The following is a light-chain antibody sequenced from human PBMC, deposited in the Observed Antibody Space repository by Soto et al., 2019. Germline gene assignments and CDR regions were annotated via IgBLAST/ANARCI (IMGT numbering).Light chain of an antibody. V-gene: IGLV2-8*01. Sequence: QAVVTQPPSASGSPGQSVTISCTGTRSDVGANNYVSWYQQHPGKAPKLMIYEVTKRPSGVPDRFSGSKSGNTASLTVSGLQAEGEADYYCSSYAGTNRVFGTGTKLTVL. CDR3: SSYAGTNRV. CDR2: EVT. CDR1: RSDVGANNY. J-gene: IGLJ1*01.